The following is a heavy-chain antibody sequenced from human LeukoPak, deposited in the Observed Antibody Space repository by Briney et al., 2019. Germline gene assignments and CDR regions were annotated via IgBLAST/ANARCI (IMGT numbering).Heavy chain of an antibody. V-gene: IGHV4-59*08. J-gene: IGHJ4*02. CDR3: ASSDYKGFAY. CDR1: GGSISHYH. CDR2: ISYRGST. D-gene: IGHD3-16*01. Sequence: PSETLSLTCTVSGGSISHYHWTWIRQPTGQELEWIGYISYRGSTNYNPSLKSRVTISVDTSKTQFSLKLASVTAADTAVYYCASSDYKGFAYWGQGALVTVSS.